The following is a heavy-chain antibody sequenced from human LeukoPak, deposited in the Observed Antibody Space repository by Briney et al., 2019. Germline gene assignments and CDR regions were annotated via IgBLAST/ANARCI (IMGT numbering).Heavy chain of an antibody. J-gene: IGHJ5*02. Sequence: GASVKVSCKASGYTFTGYYMHWVRQAPGQGLEWMGWINPNSGNTGYAQKFQGRVTMTRNTSISTAYMELSSLRSEDTAVYYCARLRLIGENWFDPWGQGTLVTVSS. CDR1: GYTFTGYY. CDR2: INPNSGNT. D-gene: IGHD3-10*01. V-gene: IGHV1-8*02. CDR3: ARLRLIGENWFDP.